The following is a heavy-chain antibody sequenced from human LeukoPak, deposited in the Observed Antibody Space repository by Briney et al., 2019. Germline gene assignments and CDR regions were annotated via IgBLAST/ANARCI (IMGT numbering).Heavy chain of an antibody. CDR1: GYTFTNYG. D-gene: IGHD3-22*01. CDR3: ARSGVGYFYDSSGYYPLDY. Sequence: ASVKVPCKASGYTFTNYGVSWVRQDPGQGLEWMGWISAYTGNTNYAQKLQGRVTMTTDTSTSTAYMELRSLRSDDTAVYYCARSGVGYFYDSSGYYPLDYWGQGTLVTVSS. CDR2: ISAYTGNT. J-gene: IGHJ4*02. V-gene: IGHV1-18*01.